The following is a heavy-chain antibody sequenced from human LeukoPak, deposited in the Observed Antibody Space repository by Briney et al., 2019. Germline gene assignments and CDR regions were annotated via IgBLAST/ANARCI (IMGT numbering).Heavy chain of an antibody. J-gene: IGHJ4*02. V-gene: IGHV3-23*01. D-gene: IGHD2-8*01. CDR1: GFTFSSYA. CDR2: VSGSGGGT. Sequence: GGSLRLSCAASGFTFSSYAMGWVRQAPGKGLEWVSAVSGSGGGTYYADSVKGRFTISRDNSKNTLYLQMSSLRAEDTAVYYCAKLPTHYCTNGVCYYDYWGQGTLVTVSS. CDR3: AKLPTHYCTNGVCYYDY.